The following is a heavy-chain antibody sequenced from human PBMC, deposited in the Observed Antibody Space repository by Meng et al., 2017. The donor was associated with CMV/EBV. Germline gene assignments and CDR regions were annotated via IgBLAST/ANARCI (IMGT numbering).Heavy chain of an antibody. CDR3: ARAYRDGYNFGFDY. V-gene: IGHV1-69*02. D-gene: IGHD5-24*01. CDR1: GGTFSSYT. Sequence: SVKVSCKASGGTFSSYTINWVRQAPGQGLEWMGRIIPILRIANYAQRFQGRVTITADKSTNTAYMELSSLRSEDTAVYYCARAYRDGYNFGFDYWGQGTLVTVSS. CDR2: IIPILRIA. J-gene: IGHJ4*02.